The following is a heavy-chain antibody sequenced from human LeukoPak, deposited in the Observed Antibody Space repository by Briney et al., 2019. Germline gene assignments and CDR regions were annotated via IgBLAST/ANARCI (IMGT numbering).Heavy chain of an antibody. Sequence: SETLSLTCTVSGGSISSYYWSWIRQPPGKGLEWIGYTYYSGSTNYNPSLKSRVTISVDTSKNQFSLKLSSVTAADTAVYYCARCGIVVVPAATRKNAFDIWGQGTMVTVSS. D-gene: IGHD2-2*01. V-gene: IGHV4-59*01. J-gene: IGHJ3*02. CDR1: GGSISSYY. CDR3: ARCGIVVVPAATRKNAFDI. CDR2: TYYSGST.